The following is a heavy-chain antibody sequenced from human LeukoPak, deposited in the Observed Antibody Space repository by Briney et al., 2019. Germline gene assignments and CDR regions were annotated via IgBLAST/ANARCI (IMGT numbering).Heavy chain of an antibody. D-gene: IGHD6-19*01. V-gene: IGHV3-21*01. Sequence: PGGSLRLSCAASGFTFSSYSMNWVRQAPGKGLEWVSSISSSSSYIYYADSVKGRSTISRDNAKNSLYLQMNSLRAEDTAVYYCARVGQWLDIYYFDYWGQGTLVTVSS. CDR3: ARVGQWLDIYYFDY. J-gene: IGHJ4*02. CDR1: GFTFSSYS. CDR2: ISSSSSYI.